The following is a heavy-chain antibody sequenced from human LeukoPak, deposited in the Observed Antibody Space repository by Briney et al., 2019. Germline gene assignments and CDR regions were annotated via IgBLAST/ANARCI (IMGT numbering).Heavy chain of an antibody. J-gene: IGHJ4*02. V-gene: IGHV3-30-3*01. CDR1: GFTFSNYA. CDR3: ASGNGYDFWSGYYGPFDY. CDR2: VSFDGNTK. D-gene: IGHD3-3*01. Sequence: PGTSLRLSCAASGFTFSNYAMHWVRQAPGKGLEWVAVVSFDGNTKYYADSVKGRFTISRDNAKNSLYLQMNSLRAEDTAVYYCASGNGYDFWSGYYGPFDYWGQGTLATVSS.